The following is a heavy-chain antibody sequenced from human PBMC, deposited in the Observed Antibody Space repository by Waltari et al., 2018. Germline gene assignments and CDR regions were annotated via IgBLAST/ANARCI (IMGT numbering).Heavy chain of an antibody. CDR3: ARAPMSGAATGTFDF. J-gene: IGHJ4*02. V-gene: IGHV4-38-2*02. CDR2: IYHSGNT. D-gene: IGHD6-13*01. CDR1: GYSITSGYY. Sequence: QVQLQESGSGLVKPSETLSLTCTVSGYSITSGYYWGCIRQPPGKGLEWIGSIYHSGNTYYNPSLKGRLTISVDTSKNQFSLRLSSVTAADTAVYYCARAPMSGAATGTFDFWGLGSLVTVSP.